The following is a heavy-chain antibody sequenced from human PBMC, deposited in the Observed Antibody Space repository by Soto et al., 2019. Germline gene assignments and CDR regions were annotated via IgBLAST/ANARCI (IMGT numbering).Heavy chain of an antibody. CDR2: ISGSGGST. CDR3: AKGLRVVVVPDARGFDP. CDR1: GFTFSSYA. V-gene: IGHV3-23*01. J-gene: IGHJ5*02. D-gene: IGHD2-2*01. Sequence: EVQLLESGGGLVQPGGSLRLSCAASGFTFSSYAMSWVRQAPGKGLEWVSAISGSGGSTYYADSVKGRFTISRDNSKNTLYLQMNSLSADDTAVYYCAKGLRVVVVPDARGFDPWGQGTLVTVSS.